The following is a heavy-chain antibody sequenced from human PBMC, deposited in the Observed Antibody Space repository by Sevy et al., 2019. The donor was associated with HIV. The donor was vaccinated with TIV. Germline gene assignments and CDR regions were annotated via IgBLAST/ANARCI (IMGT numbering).Heavy chain of an antibody. CDR2: ISGSGGST. D-gene: IGHD3-10*01. CDR3: AKEVVKYYYGSGSTFDY. J-gene: IGHJ4*02. CDR1: GFTFSSYA. V-gene: IGHV3-23*01. Sequence: GGSLRLSCAASGFTFSSYAVSWVRQAPGKGLEWVSAISGSGGSTYYADSVKGRFTISRDNSKNTLYLQMNSLRAEDTAVYYCAKEVVKYYYGSGSTFDYWGQGTLVTVSS.